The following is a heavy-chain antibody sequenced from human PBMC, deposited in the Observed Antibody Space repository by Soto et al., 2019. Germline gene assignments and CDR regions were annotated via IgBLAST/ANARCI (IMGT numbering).Heavy chain of an antibody. Sequence: SVKVSCKASGGTFSSDAVSWVRQAPGQGLEWMGGLIPILGTTHYAQKFQGRVTITADESTNTAYMELSSLRSDDTAVYYCARASGYVSGWYHDYWGQGTRVTGSS. J-gene: IGHJ4*02. D-gene: IGHD6-19*01. CDR3: ARASGYVSGWYHDY. CDR1: GGTFSSDA. CDR2: LIPILGTT. V-gene: IGHV1-69*13.